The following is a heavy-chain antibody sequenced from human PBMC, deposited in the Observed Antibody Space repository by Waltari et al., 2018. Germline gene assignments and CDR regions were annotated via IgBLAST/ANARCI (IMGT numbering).Heavy chain of an antibody. CDR3: GRIAFGDDGGYFQH. CDR1: GGSISPNYN. D-gene: IGHD4-17*01. V-gene: IGHV4-39*01. J-gene: IGHJ1*01. CDR2: MQYRGST. Sequence: QLQLQESGPGLVTPSETPSLTCPVSGGSISPNYNWGWIRQPPGKGLEWMGNMQYRGSTFYNPSLKSRVTISLDTSKNQFSLRLSSVGAADTAVYFCGRIAFGDDGGYFQHWGQGTLVTVSS.